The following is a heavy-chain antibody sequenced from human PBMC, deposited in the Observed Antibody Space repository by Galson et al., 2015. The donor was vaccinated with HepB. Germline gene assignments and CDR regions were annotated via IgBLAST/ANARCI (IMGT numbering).Heavy chain of an antibody. CDR3: ARERKGSFRIGGFDY. CDR2: ISYDGSNK. Sequence: SLRLSCAASGSTFSNYGIHWVRQAPGKGLEWVAVISYDGSNKYYAESVKGRFTISRDNSKNTLYLQMNSLRAEDTAVYYCARERKGSFRIGGFDYWGQGTLVTVSS. CDR1: GSTFSNYG. D-gene: IGHD1-14*01. J-gene: IGHJ4*02. V-gene: IGHV3-30-3*01.